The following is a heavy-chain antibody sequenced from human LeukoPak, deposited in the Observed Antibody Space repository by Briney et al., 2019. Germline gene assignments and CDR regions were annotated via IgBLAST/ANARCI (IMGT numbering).Heavy chain of an antibody. CDR2: IYHTGNI. CDR3: ARVGATSAYDAFDF. CDR1: GYSIRSGYY. D-gene: IGHD2-2*01. V-gene: IGHV4-38-2*02. J-gene: IGHJ3*01. Sequence: SETLSLTCTVSGYSIRSGYYWGWIRQPPGKGLEWIGTIYHTGNIFYNPSLNSRVTIFLDMSKNQFSLRLTSVTAADTAVYYCARVGATSAYDAFDFWGHGTMVTVSS.